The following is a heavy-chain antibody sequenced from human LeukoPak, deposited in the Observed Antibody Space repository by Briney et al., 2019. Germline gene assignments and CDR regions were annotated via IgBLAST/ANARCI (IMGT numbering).Heavy chain of an antibody. V-gene: IGHV3-7*01. CDR3: TRDNNNLFDY. D-gene: IGHD1/OR15-1a*01. CDR2: INPGGSDK. J-gene: IGHJ4*02. Sequence: PGGSLRLSCAASGFTFSTYWMSGVRQAPGKGLEWVANINPGGSDKYYVDSVRGRFTISRDNAENSLYLQVNRLRAEDTAVYYCTRDNNNLFDYWGQGTLVTVSS. CDR1: GFTFSTYW.